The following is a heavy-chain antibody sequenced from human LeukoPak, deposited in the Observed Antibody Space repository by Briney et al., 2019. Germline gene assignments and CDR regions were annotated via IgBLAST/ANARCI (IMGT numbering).Heavy chain of an antibody. V-gene: IGHV3-7*03. J-gene: IGHJ4*02. CDR2: IKQDGSEK. CDR1: GFTFSPYG. CDR3: AGGTGFIIKD. D-gene: IGHD3-9*01. Sequence: PGGSLRLSCAASGFTFSPYGLNWVRRAQGKGREWVANIKQDGSEKNYVDSVKGRFTISRDNAKNSLYLQMNNLRVEDTAMYYCAGGTGFIIKDWGQGTLVTVSS.